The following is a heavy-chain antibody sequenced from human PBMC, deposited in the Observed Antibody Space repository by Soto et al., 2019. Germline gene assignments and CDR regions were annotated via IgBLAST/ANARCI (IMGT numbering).Heavy chain of an antibody. CDR1: GFTFDDYA. CDR2: ISWNSGSI. V-gene: IGHV3-9*01. D-gene: IGHD5-12*01. CDR3: AKDVESGPYWYFDL. Sequence: EVQLVESGGGLVQPGRSLRLSCAASGFTFDDYAMHWVRQAPGKGLEWVSGISWNSGSIGYADSVKGRFTISRDNAKNSLYLQMKSLRAEDTALYYCAKDVESGPYWYFDLWGRGTLVTVSS. J-gene: IGHJ2*01.